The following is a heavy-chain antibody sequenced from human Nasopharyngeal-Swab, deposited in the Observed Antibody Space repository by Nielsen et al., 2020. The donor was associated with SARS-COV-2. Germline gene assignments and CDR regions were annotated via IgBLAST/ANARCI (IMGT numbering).Heavy chain of an antibody. J-gene: IGHJ6*02. CDR3: ARGPHRRITIFGVVIESYYYGMDV. CDR1: GDSNNSHF. V-gene: IGHV4-59*11. CDR2: IPYGGST. Sequence: SETLSLTCTVSGDSNNSHFWSWIRQLPGKGLDWIGYIPYGGSTNYNHSLRSRVTISVDTSKSQFSLKLTSVTAADTAVYYCARGPHRRITIFGVVIESYYYGMDVWGQGTTVTVSS. D-gene: IGHD3-3*01.